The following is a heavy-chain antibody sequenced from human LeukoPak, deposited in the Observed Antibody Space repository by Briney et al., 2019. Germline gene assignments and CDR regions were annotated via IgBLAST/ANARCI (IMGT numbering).Heavy chain of an antibody. J-gene: IGHJ4*02. D-gene: IGHD6-19*01. CDR1: GYTFTSYD. Sequence: ASVKVSCKASGYTFTSYDINWVRQATGQGLEWMGWMNPNSGNTGYAQKFQGRVTMTRDTSISTAYMELSRLRSDDTAVYYCARDLSLAVAGLDYWGQGTLVTVSS. V-gene: IGHV1-8*02. CDR2: MNPNSGNT. CDR3: ARDLSLAVAGLDY.